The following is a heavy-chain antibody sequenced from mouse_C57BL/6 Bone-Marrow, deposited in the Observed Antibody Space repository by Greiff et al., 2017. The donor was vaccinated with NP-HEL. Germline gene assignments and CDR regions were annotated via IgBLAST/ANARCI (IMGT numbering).Heavy chain of an antibody. CDR2: INPYNGGT. CDR1: GYTFTDYY. J-gene: IGHJ1*03. D-gene: IGHD1-1*01. V-gene: IGHV1-19*01. CDR3: ASLNYYGSSSSYWYFDV. Sequence: EVQLVESGPVLVKPGASVKMSCKASGYTFTDYYMNWVKQSHGKSLEWIGVINPYNGGTSYNQKFKGKATLTVDKSSSTAYMELNSLTSEDSAVYYCASLNYYGSSSSYWYFDVWGTGTTVTVSS.